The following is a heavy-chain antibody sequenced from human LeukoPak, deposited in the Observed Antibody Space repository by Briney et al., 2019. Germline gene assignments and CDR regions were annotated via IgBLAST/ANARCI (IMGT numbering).Heavy chain of an antibody. V-gene: IGHV3-23*01. CDR1: GFTFSNYG. D-gene: IGHD5-18*01. CDR3: AQDRAWIQFLY. J-gene: IGHJ4*02. CDR2: ITGRGETK. Sequence: GGSLRLSCAASGFTFSNYGMNWVRLAPGKGLEWVSGITGRGETKYYADSVKGRFTISRDNSKNTLYLQINSLGAEDTAVYYCAQDRAWIQFLYWGQGTLVTVS.